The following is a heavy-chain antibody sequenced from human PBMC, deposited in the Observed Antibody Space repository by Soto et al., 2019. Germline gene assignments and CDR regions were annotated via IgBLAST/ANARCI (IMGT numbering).Heavy chain of an antibody. Sequence: EVQLLDSGGGLVQPGGSLRLSCTASGFTFSTYAMSWVRQAPGKGLEWVAGISGSGARTYYTDSVKGRFTTSRDNSNNILSRQMNSLRGEDTALYFCAGSLDWRHETYFLDYWGQGALVTVSS. CDR3: AGSLDWRHETYFLDY. CDR1: GFTFSTYA. CDR2: ISGSGART. V-gene: IGHV3-23*01. J-gene: IGHJ4*02. D-gene: IGHD1-1*01.